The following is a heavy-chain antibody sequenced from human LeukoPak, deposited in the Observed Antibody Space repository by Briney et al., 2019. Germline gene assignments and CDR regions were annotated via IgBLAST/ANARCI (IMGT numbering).Heavy chain of an antibody. J-gene: IGHJ6*03. CDR2: IIPIFGTA. CDR1: GGTFSSYA. D-gene: IGHD4-17*01. V-gene: IGHV1-69*01. CDR3: ARTPDYGDYPGVYYYYYMDV. Sequence: GASVKVSCKASGGTFSSYAISWVRRAPGQGLEWMGGIIPIFGTANYAQKFQGRVTITADESTSTAYMELSSLRSEDTAVYYCARTPDYGDYPGVYYYYYMDVWGKGTTVTVSS.